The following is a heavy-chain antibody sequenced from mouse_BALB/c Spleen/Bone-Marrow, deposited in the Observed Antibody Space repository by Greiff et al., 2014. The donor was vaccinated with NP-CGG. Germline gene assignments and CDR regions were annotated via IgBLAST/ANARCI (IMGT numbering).Heavy chain of an antibody. D-gene: IGHD1-1*01. V-gene: IGHV14-3*02. CDR2: IDPANGNT. J-gene: IGHJ2*01. CDR1: GFNIKDTY. Sequence: EVKLQESGAALVKPGASVKLSCTASGFNIKDTYMHWVKQRPEQGLEWIGRIDPANGNTKYDPKFQGKATITADTSSNTAYLQLSSLTSEDTAVYYCANYYYGSHFDYWGQGTTLTVPS. CDR3: ANYYYGSHFDY.